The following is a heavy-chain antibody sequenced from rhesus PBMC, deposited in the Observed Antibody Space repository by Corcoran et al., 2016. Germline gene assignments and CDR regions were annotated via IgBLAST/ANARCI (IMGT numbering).Heavy chain of an antibody. V-gene: IGHV4-169*02. CDR1: GGSISSSY. J-gene: IGHJ4*01. Sequence: QLQLQESGPGLVKPSETLSVTCAVSGGSISSSYWSWIRQAPGKGLEWIGDIYGSGSSTNYNPSLKSRVTLSVDTSKNQLALKLSSVTAADTAVYYCASGGYSGYRLGDYWGQGVLVTVSS. CDR2: IYGSGSST. D-gene: IGHD5-42*01. CDR3: ASGGYSGYRLGDY.